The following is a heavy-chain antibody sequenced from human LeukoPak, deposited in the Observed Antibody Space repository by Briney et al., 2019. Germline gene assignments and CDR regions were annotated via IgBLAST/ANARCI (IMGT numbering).Heavy chain of an antibody. CDR2: MNPNSGNT. D-gene: IGHD6-6*01. J-gene: IGHJ4*02. Sequence: ASVKVSCKASGGTFSSYTINWVRQATGQGLEWMGWMNPNSGNTGYAQKFQGRVTMTRNTSISTAYMELSSLRSEDTAVYYCARGSPLLAARHHYWGQGTLVTVSS. CDR1: GGTFSSYT. CDR3: ARGSPLLAARHHY. V-gene: IGHV1-8*02.